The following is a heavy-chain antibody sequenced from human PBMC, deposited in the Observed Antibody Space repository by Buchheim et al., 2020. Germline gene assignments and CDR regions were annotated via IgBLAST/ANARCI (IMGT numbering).Heavy chain of an antibody. D-gene: IGHD6-19*01. J-gene: IGHJ5*01. CDR3: ARDPPQSGWSFKA. CDR2: IWYDGTNK. V-gene: IGHV3-33*01. CDR1: GFTFRDNA. Sequence: QVQLVESGGGVVQPWTSLRLSCVASGFTFRDNAMHWVRQAPGKGLEWVAMIWYDGTNKYYADSVKGRFTVSRDNSKNMLYLQMNSLRVEDTAVYYCARDPPQSGWSFKAWGQGTL.